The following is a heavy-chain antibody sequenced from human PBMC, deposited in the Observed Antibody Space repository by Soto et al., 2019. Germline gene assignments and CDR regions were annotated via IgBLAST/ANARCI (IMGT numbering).Heavy chain of an antibody. V-gene: IGHV3-23*01. CDR2: ISGSGGST. J-gene: IGHJ4*02. D-gene: IGHD1-26*01. CDR1: GFTFSSYA. Sequence: GGSLRLSCAASGFTFSSYAMSWVRQAPGKGLEWVSAISGSGGSTYYADSVKGRFTISRDNSKNTLYLQMNSLRAEDTAVYYCAKLGVGATTEYYFDYRGQGTLVTVSS. CDR3: AKLGVGATTEYYFDY.